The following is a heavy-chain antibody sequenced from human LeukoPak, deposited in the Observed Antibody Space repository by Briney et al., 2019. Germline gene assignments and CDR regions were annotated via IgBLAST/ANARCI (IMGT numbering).Heavy chain of an antibody. CDR3: ARAGYGDYGGAFDI. J-gene: IGHJ3*02. CDR1: GFTFSSYA. CDR2: ISYDGSNK. Sequence: GGSLRLSCAASGFTFSSYAMHWVRQAPGKGLEWVAVISYDGSNKYYADSVKGRFTISRDNSKNTLYLQMNSLRAEDTAVYYCARAGYGDYGGAFDIWGQGTMVTVSS. V-gene: IGHV3-30*04. D-gene: IGHD4-17*01.